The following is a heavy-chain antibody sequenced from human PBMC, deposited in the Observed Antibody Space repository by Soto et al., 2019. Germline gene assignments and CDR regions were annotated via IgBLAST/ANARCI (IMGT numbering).Heavy chain of an antibody. CDR3: AHKNPNYNILTGYSEYYFDY. CDR2: IYWDDDK. CDR1: GFSISTTGVG. J-gene: IGHJ4*02. V-gene: IGHV2-5*02. Sequence: QITLKESGPTLVKPTQTLTLTCTFSGFSISTTGVGVAWIRQPPGKALEWLALIYWDDDKHSSPSLRSRLTITKDTSKNQVVLTMTNMDPVDTATYYCAHKNPNYNILTGYSEYYFDYWGQGILVTVSS. D-gene: IGHD3-9*01.